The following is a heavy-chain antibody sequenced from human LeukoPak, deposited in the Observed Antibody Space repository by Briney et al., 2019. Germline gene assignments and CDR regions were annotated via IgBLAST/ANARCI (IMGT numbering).Heavy chain of an antibody. CDR1: GYTFTGYY. V-gene: IGHV1-2*02. J-gene: IGHJ3*02. D-gene: IGHD3-22*01. CDR3: ARDGSRYYYDSSGEDAFDI. CDR2: INPNSGGT. Sequence: ASVKVSCKASGYTFTGYYMHWVRQAPGQGLEWMGWINPNSGGTNYAQKFQGRVTMTRDTSISTAYMELSRLRSDDTAVYYCARDGSRYYYDSSGEDAFDIWGQGTMVTVSS.